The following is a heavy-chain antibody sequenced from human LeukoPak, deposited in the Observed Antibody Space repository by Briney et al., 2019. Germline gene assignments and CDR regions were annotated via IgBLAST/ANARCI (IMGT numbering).Heavy chain of an antibody. CDR1: GFTFSSYA. Sequence: GGSLRLSCAASGFTFSSYAMSWVRQAPGKGLEWVSAISGSGGSTYYADSVKGRFTISRDNSKNTLYLQINSLRAEDTAVYYCAKDQDIVVVVAADYWGQGTLVTVSS. J-gene: IGHJ4*02. V-gene: IGHV3-23*01. D-gene: IGHD2-15*01. CDR2: ISGSGGST. CDR3: AKDQDIVVVVAADY.